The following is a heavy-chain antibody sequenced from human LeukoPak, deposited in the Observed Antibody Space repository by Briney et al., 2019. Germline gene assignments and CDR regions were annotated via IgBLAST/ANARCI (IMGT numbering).Heavy chain of an antibody. Sequence: ASVKVSCKASGNTFTSYYMHWVRQVPGQGLEWMGIINPSGGRTNYAQKFQGRVTMTRDTSTSAVYMELSSLRSEDTAMYYCARDNTAGGPFDYWGQGTLVTVSS. CDR2: INPSGGRT. CDR1: GNTFTSYY. J-gene: IGHJ4*02. D-gene: IGHD6-13*01. V-gene: IGHV1-46*01. CDR3: ARDNTAGGPFDY.